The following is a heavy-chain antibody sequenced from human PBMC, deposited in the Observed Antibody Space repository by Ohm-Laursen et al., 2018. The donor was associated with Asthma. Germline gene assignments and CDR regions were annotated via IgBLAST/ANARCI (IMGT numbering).Heavy chain of an antibody. J-gene: IGHJ4*02. Sequence: SPRLSCTASGFTVGSDYMTWVRQAPGKGLEWVSAIYSGGTTYYADSVRGRFTISRDNSKNTLYLQMNSLRAEDTAVYYCARKFSSGWLFDFWGQGTLVTVSS. CDR3: ARKFSSGWLFDF. CDR1: GFTVGSDY. CDR2: IYSGGTT. V-gene: IGHV3-53*01. D-gene: IGHD6-19*01.